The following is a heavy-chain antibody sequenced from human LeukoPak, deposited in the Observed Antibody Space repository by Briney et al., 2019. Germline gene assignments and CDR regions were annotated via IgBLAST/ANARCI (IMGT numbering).Heavy chain of an antibody. CDR2: IYYSGST. V-gene: IGHV4-59*01. CDR1: GGSISSYY. Sequence: PSETLSLTCTVSGGSISSYYWSWIRQPPGKGLEGIGYIYYSGSTNYNPSLKSRVTISVDTSKNQFSLKLSSVTAADTAVYYCARTGGGIDYWGQGTLVTVSS. CDR3: ARTGGGIDY. J-gene: IGHJ4*02. D-gene: IGHD3-16*01.